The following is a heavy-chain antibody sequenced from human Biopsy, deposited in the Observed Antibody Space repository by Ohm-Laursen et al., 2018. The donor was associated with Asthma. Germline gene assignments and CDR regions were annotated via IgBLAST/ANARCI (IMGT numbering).Heavy chain of an antibody. CDR1: GFAFGNYA. J-gene: IGHJ6*02. V-gene: IGHV3-30*18. CDR3: AKDRFDGSVTSHYYYYGIDI. D-gene: IGHD3-10*01. Sequence: LSLTCAASGFAFGNYAMYWVRQAPGKGPEWVALISYDGREKGYVDSVKGRFTISRDNFRNTLYVEMSSLRPEDSATYYCAKDRFDGSVTSHYYYYGIDIWGQGTAVTVSS. CDR2: ISYDGREK.